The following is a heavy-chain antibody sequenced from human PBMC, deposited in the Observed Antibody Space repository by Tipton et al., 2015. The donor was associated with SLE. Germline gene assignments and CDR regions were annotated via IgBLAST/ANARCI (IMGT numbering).Heavy chain of an antibody. D-gene: IGHD2-2*01. CDR1: GFTFNPFW. V-gene: IGHV3-7*01. Sequence: SLRLSCAASGFTFNPFWMNWVRQAPGKGLEWVANVKTDGSEKYYVDSVKGRFTISRDNAKNTLHLQRNRLRAEDAALYYCARWIDPTSSRISDYWGQGTLVSVSS. CDR3: ARWIDPTSSRISDY. CDR2: VKTDGSEK. J-gene: IGHJ4*02.